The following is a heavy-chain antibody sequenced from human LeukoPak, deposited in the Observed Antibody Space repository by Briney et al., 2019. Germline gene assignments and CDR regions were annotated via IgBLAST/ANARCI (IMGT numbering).Heavy chain of an antibody. CDR3: ARQPMIRGVNVFDS. V-gene: IGHV1-2*04. D-gene: IGHD3-10*01. J-gene: IGHJ4*02. CDR2: INPNSGGT. Sequence: ASVKVSCKASGYTFTGHYMHWVRQAPGQGLEWMGWINPNSGGTNYAQKFQGWVTMTRDTSISTAYMELSRLRSDDTAVYYCARQPMIRGVNVFDSWGQGTLAIVSS. CDR1: GYTFTGHY.